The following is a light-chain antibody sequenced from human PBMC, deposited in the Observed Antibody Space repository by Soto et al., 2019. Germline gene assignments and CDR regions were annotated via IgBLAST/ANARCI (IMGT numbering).Light chain of an antibody. CDR2: GAS. Sequence: EIVLTQSPGTLSLSPGERATLSCRASQSVSSSYLAWYQQKPGQAPRLLIYGASSRATGIPDRFSGSGSGTDFTLTISILEPEDFAVYCCQQYGSSTGTFGQGTKLEIK. CDR1: QSVSSSY. J-gene: IGKJ2*01. V-gene: IGKV3-20*01. CDR3: QQYGSSTGT.